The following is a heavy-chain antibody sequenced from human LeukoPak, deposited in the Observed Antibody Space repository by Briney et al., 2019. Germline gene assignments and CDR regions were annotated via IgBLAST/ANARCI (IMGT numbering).Heavy chain of an antibody. V-gene: IGHV3-48*01. J-gene: IGHJ4*02. D-gene: IGHD4-17*01. CDR2: ISSSSTTI. CDR1: GFTFTRHS. Sequence: GGSLRLSCAASGFTFTRHSMNWVRQAPGKGLEWVSYISSSSTTIYYADSVKGRFTISRDNAKNSLYLQMNGLRAEDTAVYYCARDYYGDYFSDYWGQGTLVTVSS. CDR3: ARDYYGDYFSDY.